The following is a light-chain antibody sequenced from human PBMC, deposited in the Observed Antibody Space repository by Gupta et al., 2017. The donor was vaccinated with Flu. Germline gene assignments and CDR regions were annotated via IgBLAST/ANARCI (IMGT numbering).Light chain of an antibody. CDR1: SSDVGAYEY. Sequence: QSALTQPRPVSGSPGQSVNISCTGTSSDVGAYEYVSCYQQYPGKAHKFIIHDVYKRPAGVPGRFSASKSGNTASLTISGLPAEEAADYYCCSNAGSYSWVFGGGTKLTAL. CDR3: CSNAGSYSWV. J-gene: IGLJ3*02. CDR2: DVY. V-gene: IGLV2-11*01.